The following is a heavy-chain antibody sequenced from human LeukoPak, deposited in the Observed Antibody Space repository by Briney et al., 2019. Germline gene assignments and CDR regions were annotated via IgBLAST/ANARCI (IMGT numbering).Heavy chain of an antibody. J-gene: IGHJ6*02. D-gene: IGHD3-16*02. CDR2: IIPILGIA. Sequence: GASVTVSCKASGGTFSSYAISWVRQAPGQGLEWMGRIIPILGIANYAQKFQGRVTITADKSTSTAYMELSSLRSEDTAVYYCASSYDYVWGSYLGMDVWGQGTTVTVSS. V-gene: IGHV1-69*04. CDR3: ASSYDYVWGSYLGMDV. CDR1: GGTFSSYA.